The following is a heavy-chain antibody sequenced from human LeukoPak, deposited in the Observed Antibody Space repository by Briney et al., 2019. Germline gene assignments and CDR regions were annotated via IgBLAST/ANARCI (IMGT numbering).Heavy chain of an antibody. Sequence: SRGSLRLSCAASGLTFSNYAMSWVRQAPGKGLEWVSAITGDGGSTYYADSVKGRFTISRDNSKNTLYLQMNSLRAEDTALYCCEKWGDYDVLTGYYDSDYWGQGTLVTVSS. CDR2: ITGDGGST. D-gene: IGHD3-9*01. J-gene: IGHJ4*02. CDR1: GLTFSNYA. V-gene: IGHV3-23*01. CDR3: EKWGDYDVLTGYYDSDY.